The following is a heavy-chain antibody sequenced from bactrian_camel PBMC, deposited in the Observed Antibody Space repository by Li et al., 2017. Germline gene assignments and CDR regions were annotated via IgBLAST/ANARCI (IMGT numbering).Heavy chain of an antibody. V-gene: IGHV3S53*01. D-gene: IGHD1*01. CDR1: GIIFYDYC. CDR3: AAEARGSRPFGLAWTDPEEYST. J-gene: IGHJ4*01. Sequence: HVQLVESGGGSVQAGGSLSLSCVASGIIFYDYCLGWVRQAPGKEREGIAVLDTHGDIEYADSVKGRFFISKDNAKNTLYLQMDNLKPEDTATYYCAAEARGSRPFGLAWTDPEEYSTWGRGTQVTVS. CDR2: LDTHGDI.